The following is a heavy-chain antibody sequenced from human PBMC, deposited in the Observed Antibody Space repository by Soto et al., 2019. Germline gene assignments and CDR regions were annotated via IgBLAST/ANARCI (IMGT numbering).Heavy chain of an antibody. CDR2: INPSGGST. CDR3: ARDGDCSGGSCSTNYWFDP. Sequence: QVQLEQSGAEVKKPGASVKVSCKASGYTFSSQYMNWVRQAPGQGLEWMGIINPSGGSTSSAQKSQGRLTLTRDISTSTFYMELSSLRSEDTAVYYCARDGDCSGGSCSTNYWFDPWGQGTLVTVSS. J-gene: IGHJ5*02. V-gene: IGHV1-46*01. D-gene: IGHD2-15*01. CDR1: GYTFSSQY.